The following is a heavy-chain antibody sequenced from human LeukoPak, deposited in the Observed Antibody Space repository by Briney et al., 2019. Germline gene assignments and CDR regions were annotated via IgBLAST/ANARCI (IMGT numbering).Heavy chain of an antibody. D-gene: IGHD6-13*01. CDR2: INHSGST. J-gene: IGHJ6*03. Sequence: PSETLSLTCAVYGGSFSGYYWSWIRQPPGKGLEWIGEINHSGSTNYNPSLKSRVTISADTSKNQFSLKLSSVTAADTAVYYCVAESSSWANYYYYYYMDVWGKGTTVTVSS. CDR1: GGSFSGYY. V-gene: IGHV4-34*01. CDR3: VAESSSWANYYYYYYMDV.